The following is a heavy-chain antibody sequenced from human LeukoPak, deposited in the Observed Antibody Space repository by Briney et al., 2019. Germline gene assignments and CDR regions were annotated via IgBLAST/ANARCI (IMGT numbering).Heavy chain of an antibody. V-gene: IGHV4-4*07. D-gene: IGHD1-26*01. CDR1: GGSLSKYY. CDR2: IKTSGST. J-gene: IGHJ4*02. Sequence: PSDTLSLTCTVCGGSLSKYYWIGIGPPAPRGGKWIGRIKTSGSTNYNPSIKSRVTMSVDTSKNQFSLKLSSVTAADTAVYYCAREGLHSGSYFGQGTLVTVSS. CDR3: AREGLHSGSY.